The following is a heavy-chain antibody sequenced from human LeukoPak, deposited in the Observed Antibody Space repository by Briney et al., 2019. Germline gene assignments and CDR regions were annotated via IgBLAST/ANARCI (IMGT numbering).Heavy chain of an antibody. J-gene: IGHJ4*02. CDR2: IYYSGST. CDR3: ARHVEIAVAGPIDY. V-gene: IGHV4-39*01. Sequence: PSETLSLTCTVSGGSISSSRDYWGWIRQPPWKGLEWIGSIYYSGSTYYNPSLKSRVTISVDTSKNQFSLKLSSVTAADTAVYYCARHVEIAVAGPIDYWGQGTLVTVSS. D-gene: IGHD6-19*01. CDR1: GGSISSSRDY.